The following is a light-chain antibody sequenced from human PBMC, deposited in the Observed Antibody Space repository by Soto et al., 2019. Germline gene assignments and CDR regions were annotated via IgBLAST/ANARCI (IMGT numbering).Light chain of an antibody. V-gene: IGLV1-44*01. CDR2: DND. CDR3: AAWDDSLNGYV. J-gene: IGLJ1*01. Sequence: QSALTQPPSTSGTPGQRVTISCSGSSSNIGSNTVHCYNQLPGAAPKLLIYDNDQRPSGVPERFSGSKSGTSASLAIRGLRSDDEADYYCAAWDDSLNGYVFATGTKVTVL. CDR1: SSNIGSNT.